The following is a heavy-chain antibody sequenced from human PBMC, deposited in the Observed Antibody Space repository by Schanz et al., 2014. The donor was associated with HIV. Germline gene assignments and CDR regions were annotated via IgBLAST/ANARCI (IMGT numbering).Heavy chain of an antibody. Sequence: EVQLVESGGGLVKPGGSLRLSCAASGFTFSNAWMSWVRQAPGKGLEWVGRIKSKTDGGTTDYAAPVKGRFTISRDDSINTLYLQMKSLKSEDTAAYYCTPAPIAVAGYYGMDVWGQGTTVTVSS. V-gene: IGHV3-15*01. J-gene: IGHJ6*02. CDR3: TPAPIAVAGYYGMDV. CDR2: IKSKTDGGTT. CDR1: GFTFSNAW. D-gene: IGHD6-19*01.